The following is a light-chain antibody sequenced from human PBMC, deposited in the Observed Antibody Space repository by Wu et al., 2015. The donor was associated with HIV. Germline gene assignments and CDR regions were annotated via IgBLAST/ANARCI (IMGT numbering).Light chain of an antibody. Sequence: EVVMTQLPPTLSVSAGDRATLSCRASQSVNTKVAWYQQRPGQAPRLLVYDASNRVPGIPARFSGSGSGTDFTLAINSLEPEDSAVYYCQQRSYWPLTFGQGTRLEI. CDR2: DAS. CDR1: QSVNTK. J-gene: IGKJ5*01. CDR3: QQRSYWPLT. V-gene: IGKV3-11*01.